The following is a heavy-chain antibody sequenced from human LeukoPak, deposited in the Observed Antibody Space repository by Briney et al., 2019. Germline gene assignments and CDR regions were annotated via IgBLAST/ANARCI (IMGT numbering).Heavy chain of an antibody. CDR2: IYYNGST. Sequence: SETLFLSCTVPGGSISCSMYDSGWIRQPPGKGLEWPGRIYYNGSTYYNPPLNSQVTISDHTSKNEVSLKRSSVPAAEIAGDYCARWFGDYWGEGTPVTVSS. V-gene: IGHV4-39*01. J-gene: IGHJ4*02. CDR3: ARWFGDY. D-gene: IGHD3-10*01. CDR1: GGSISCSMYD.